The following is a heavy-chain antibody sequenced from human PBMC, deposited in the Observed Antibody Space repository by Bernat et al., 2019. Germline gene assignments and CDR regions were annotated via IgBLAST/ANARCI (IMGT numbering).Heavy chain of an antibody. CDR1: GFTFSSYA. V-gene: IGHV3-30-3*01. Sequence: QVQLVESGGGVVQPGRSLRLSCAASGFTFSSYAMHWVRQAPGKGLEWVAVISYDGSNKYYADSVKGRFTISRDNSKNTLYLQMNSLRAEDTAVYYCAREPNWKDIAPWGQGTLVTVSS. D-gene: IGHD1-1*01. J-gene: IGHJ5*02. CDR3: AREPNWKDIAP. CDR2: ISYDGSNK.